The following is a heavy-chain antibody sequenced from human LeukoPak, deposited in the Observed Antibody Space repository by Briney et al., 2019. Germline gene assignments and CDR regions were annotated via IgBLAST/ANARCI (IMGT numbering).Heavy chain of an antibody. CDR1: GGSISSSSYY. D-gene: IGHD6-13*01. Sequence: PSETLSLTCTVSGGSISSSSYYWGWIRQPPGKGLEWIGSMSYSGSTYYNPSLKSRVTISVDTSKNQFSLKLSSVTVADTAVYYCARHVGQQLFYYYYGLDVWGQGATVTVSS. V-gene: IGHV4-39*01. CDR2: MSYSGST. J-gene: IGHJ6*02. CDR3: ARHVGQQLFYYYYGLDV.